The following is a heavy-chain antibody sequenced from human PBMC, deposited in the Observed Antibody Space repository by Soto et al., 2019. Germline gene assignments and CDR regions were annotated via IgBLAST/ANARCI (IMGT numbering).Heavy chain of an antibody. V-gene: IGHV3-23*01. Sequence: GSLRLSCAASGFTFSSYAMSWVRQAPGKGLEWVSAISGSGGSTYYADSVKGRFTISRDNSKNTLYLQMNSLRAEDTAVYYCAKDREVVVVPAAANWFDPWGQGTLVTVSS. CDR3: AKDREVVVVPAAANWFDP. CDR2: ISGSGGST. D-gene: IGHD2-2*01. J-gene: IGHJ5*02. CDR1: GFTFSSYA.